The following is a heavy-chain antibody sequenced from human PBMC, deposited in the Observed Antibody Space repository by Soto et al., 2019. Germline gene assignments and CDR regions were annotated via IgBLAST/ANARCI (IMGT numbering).Heavy chain of an antibody. D-gene: IGHD2-21*02. V-gene: IGHV1-69*06. J-gene: IGHJ6*02. Sequence: GASVKVSCKASGGTFSSYAISWVRQAPGQGLEWMGGIIPIFGTANYAQKFQGRVTITADKSTSTAYMELSSLRSEDTAVYYCAREREYCGGDCYPSYYYGMDVWGQGTTVTVSS. CDR3: AREREYCGGDCYPSYYYGMDV. CDR1: GGTFSSYA. CDR2: IIPIFGTA.